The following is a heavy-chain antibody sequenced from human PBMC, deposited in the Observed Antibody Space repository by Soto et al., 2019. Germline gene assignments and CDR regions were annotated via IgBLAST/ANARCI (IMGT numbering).Heavy chain of an antibody. CDR1: GYSFTNYW. D-gene: IGHD2-15*01. V-gene: IGHV5-51*01. CDR3: AKRTPYCSGTICLAQYYNTLDG. J-gene: IGHJ6*02. Sequence: PGESLKISCKATGYSFTNYWIGWVRQMPGKGLEWMGIIYPGDSDTRYGPAFEGQVTISAAKSITTAYLQWSSLKASDTAVYFCAKRTPYCSGTICLAQYYNTLDGWGQGTTVTVSS. CDR2: IYPGDSDT.